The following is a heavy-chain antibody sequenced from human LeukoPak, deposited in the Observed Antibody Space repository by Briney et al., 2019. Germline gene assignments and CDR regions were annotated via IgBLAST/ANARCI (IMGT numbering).Heavy chain of an antibody. CDR1: GGSFSGYY. Sequence: SETLSLTCAVYGGSFSGYYWSWIRQPPGKGLEWIGEINHSGSTNYNPSLKSRVTISVDTSKNQFSLKLSSVTAADTAVYYCARSLQWLPPLGYWGQGTLVTVSS. CDR3: ARSLQWLPPLGY. V-gene: IGHV4-34*01. D-gene: IGHD6-19*01. J-gene: IGHJ4*02. CDR2: INHSGST.